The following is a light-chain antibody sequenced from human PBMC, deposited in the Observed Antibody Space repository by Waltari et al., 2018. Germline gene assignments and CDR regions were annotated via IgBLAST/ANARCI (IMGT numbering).Light chain of an antibody. V-gene: IGKV4-1*01. CDR3: QQYYTIPWT. Sequence: DIVMTQSPDSLSVSLGERATINCKSSQSVLHSSNNKNFLSWYQQRPGQPPKLLIYWASTRESGGPDRFSGSWSGTDFTLTISSLQAEDVAVYYCQQYYTIPWTFGQGTKVEIK. CDR2: WAS. CDR1: QSVLHSSNNKNF. J-gene: IGKJ1*01.